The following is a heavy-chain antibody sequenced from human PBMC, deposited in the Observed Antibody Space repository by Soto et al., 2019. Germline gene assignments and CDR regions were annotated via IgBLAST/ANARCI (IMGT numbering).Heavy chain of an antibody. CDR1: GFTFSSYG. CDR3: AKTEATTVTTGSGDYYYYYMDV. CDR2: ISYDGSNK. D-gene: IGHD4-17*01. Sequence: PGGSLRLSCAASGFTFSSYGMHWVRQAPGKGLEWVAVISYDGSNKYYADSVKGRFTISRDNSKNTLYLQMNSLRAEDTAVYYCAKTEATTVTTGSGDYYYYYMDVWGKGTTVTVSS. V-gene: IGHV3-30*18. J-gene: IGHJ6*03.